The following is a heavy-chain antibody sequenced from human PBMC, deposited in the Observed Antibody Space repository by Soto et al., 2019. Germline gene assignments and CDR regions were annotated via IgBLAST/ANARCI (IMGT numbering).Heavy chain of an antibody. CDR3: ARPRIAASGSNAFDI. CDR1: GFTFSNYC. J-gene: IGHJ3*02. D-gene: IGHD6-13*01. CDR2: IWYDGTNK. V-gene: IGHV3-33*01. Sequence: QVQLVESGGGVVQPGRSLRLSCAASGFTFSNYCMYWVRQAPGKGLEWVAVIWYDGTNKYYADSVKGRFTISRDKSKNTLYLQMNSLRAEDTAVYYCARPRIAASGSNAFDIWGQGTMVTVSS.